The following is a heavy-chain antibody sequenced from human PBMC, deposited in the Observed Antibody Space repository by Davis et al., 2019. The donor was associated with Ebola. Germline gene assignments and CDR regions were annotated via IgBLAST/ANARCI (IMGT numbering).Heavy chain of an antibody. D-gene: IGHD2-21*02. V-gene: IGHV6-1*01. Sequence: HSQTLSLTCAISGDSVSINSAGWNWIRQSPSRGLAWLGRTYYNSEWFHDYAPSVKTRITINADTSKNLFSLQLSSVTPEDTAVYYCASGWRRTYFDYWGQGALVTVSS. J-gene: IGHJ4*02. CDR3: ASGWRRTYFDY. CDR1: GDSVSINSAG. CDR2: TYYNSEWFH.